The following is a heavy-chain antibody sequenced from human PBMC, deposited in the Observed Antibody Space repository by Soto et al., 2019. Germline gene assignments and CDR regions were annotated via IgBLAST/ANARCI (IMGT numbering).Heavy chain of an antibody. J-gene: IGHJ4*02. V-gene: IGHV3-21*04. D-gene: IGHD1-26*01. CDR1: GFTFSTYA. CDR2: IGDNDHYT. CDR3: VKDTYILVGATHLDS. Sequence: GGSLRLSCAASGFTFSTYAMNWVRQAPGKGLEWVSGIGDNDHYTYYADSVKGRFTISRDNAKNSLDLEMNSLRVEDTALYYCVKDTYILVGATHLDSWGQGTLVTVSS.